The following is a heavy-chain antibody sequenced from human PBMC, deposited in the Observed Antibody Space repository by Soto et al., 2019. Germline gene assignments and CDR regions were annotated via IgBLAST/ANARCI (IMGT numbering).Heavy chain of an antibody. V-gene: IGHV3-30*18. J-gene: IGHJ4*02. CDR1: GFTFSSYG. D-gene: IGHD3-22*01. CDR2: ISYDGSNK. CDR3: AKEADISGYYPDY. Sequence: GGSLRLSCAASGFTFSSYGMHWVRQAPGKGLEWVAVISYDGSNKYYADSVKGRFTISRDNSKNTLYLQMNSLRAEDTAVYYCAKEADISGYYPDYWGQGTQVTVSS.